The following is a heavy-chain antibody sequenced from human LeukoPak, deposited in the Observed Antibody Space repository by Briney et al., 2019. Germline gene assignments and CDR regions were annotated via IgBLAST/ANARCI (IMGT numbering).Heavy chain of an antibody. CDR1: SASISSSPYY. CDR2: ISYSGTT. CDR3: AANSADYNTLGSSYKV. V-gene: IGHV4-39*02. Sequence: SETLSLTCTVSSASISSSPYYWGWIRQSPGKGLEWIGSISYSGTTYYNPSLKSRVTISADTSKNHFSLKLTSVTAADTAVYYCAANSADYNTLGSSYKVWGQGTLVTVSS. J-gene: IGHJ4*02. D-gene: IGHD3-10*01.